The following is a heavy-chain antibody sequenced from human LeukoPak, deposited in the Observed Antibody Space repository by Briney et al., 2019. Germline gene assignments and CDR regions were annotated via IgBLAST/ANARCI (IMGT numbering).Heavy chain of an antibody. V-gene: IGHV3-23*01. CDR2: IGDTDYST. CDR3: AEDRGYDDSSGYFDY. J-gene: IGHJ4*02. Sequence: GGSLRLSCPASGLTVSDNYMNWVRQAPAKGLDWVSTIGDTDYSTYYADSVKRRFTISRDNSKNTLHLPMNSLSSEHTAVYYCAEDRGYDDSSGYFDYWGQGTLVTVSS. CDR1: GLTVSDNY. D-gene: IGHD3-22*01.